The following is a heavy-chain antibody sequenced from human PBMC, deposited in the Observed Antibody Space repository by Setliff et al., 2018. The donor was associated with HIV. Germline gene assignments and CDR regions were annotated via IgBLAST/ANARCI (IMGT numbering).Heavy chain of an antibody. Sequence: SLKISCTASGFAFSDNWIHWVRQVPGKGLVWVSHISPDATIAGSGDSVKGRFTLSRDNAKNTAYLHMYRLTVDDTGVYYCATDYNRGAFWHLWGQGTQVTAPQ. CDR2: ISPDATIA. V-gene: IGHV3-74*01. D-gene: IGHD3-10*01. J-gene: IGHJ4*02. CDR1: GFAFSDNW. CDR3: ATDYNRGAFWHL.